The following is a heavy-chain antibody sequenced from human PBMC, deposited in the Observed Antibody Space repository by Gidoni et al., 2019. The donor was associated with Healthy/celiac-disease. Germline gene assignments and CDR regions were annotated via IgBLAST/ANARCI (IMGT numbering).Heavy chain of an antibody. J-gene: IGHJ6*02. CDR3: AREIAARPYYYGMDV. V-gene: IGHV1-2*06. D-gene: IGHD6-6*01. CDR1: GYTFTGYY. Sequence: QVQLVQSGAEVKKPGASVKVSCQAYGYTFTGYYMHWVRQAPGQGLEWMGRINPNSGGTNYAQKFQGRVTMTRDTSISTAYMELSRLRSDDTAVYYCAREIAARPYYYGMDVWGQGTTVTVSS. CDR2: INPNSGGT.